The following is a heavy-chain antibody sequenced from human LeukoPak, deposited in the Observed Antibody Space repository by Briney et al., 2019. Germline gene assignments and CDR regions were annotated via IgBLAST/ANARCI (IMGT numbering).Heavy chain of an antibody. V-gene: IGHV4-30-2*01. CDR1: GGSISSGGYS. CDR3: ARESSESGTTFFDY. D-gene: IGHD1-7*01. J-gene: IGHJ4*02. Sequence: SQTLSLTCAVSGGSISSGGYSWSWIRQPPGQGLEWIGYVYHSGSTYYNPSLKCRVTISVDRSKNQFSLKLSSVTAADTAVYYCARESSESGTTFFDYWGQGTLVTVSS. CDR2: VYHSGST.